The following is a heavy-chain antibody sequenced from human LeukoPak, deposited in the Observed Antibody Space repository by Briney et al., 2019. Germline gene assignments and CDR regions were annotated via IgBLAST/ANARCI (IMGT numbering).Heavy chain of an antibody. CDR1: GGSISSSSYY. D-gene: IGHD2/OR15-2a*01. Sequence: PSETLSLTCTVSGGSISSSSYYWGWIRQPPGKGLEWIGSIYYSVSTYYNPSLKSRVTISVDTSKNQFSLKLSSVTAADTAVYYCARSLMTLSDAFDIWGQGTMVTVSS. CDR2: IYYSVST. CDR3: ARSLMTLSDAFDI. J-gene: IGHJ3*02. V-gene: IGHV4-39*01.